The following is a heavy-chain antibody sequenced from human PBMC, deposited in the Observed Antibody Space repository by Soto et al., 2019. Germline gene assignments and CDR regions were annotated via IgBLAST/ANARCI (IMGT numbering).Heavy chain of an antibody. D-gene: IGHD2-21*02. Sequence: QVQLVQSGAEVKKPGSSVKVSCKASGGTFSSYAISWVRQAPGQGLEWMGGISPIFGTANYAQKFQGRVTITADESTSTAYMERSSLRSEDTAVYYCASYFQGGVVTSFDYWGQGTLVTVSS. J-gene: IGHJ4*02. CDR1: GGTFSSYA. CDR3: ASYFQGGVVTSFDY. V-gene: IGHV1-69*01. CDR2: ISPIFGTA.